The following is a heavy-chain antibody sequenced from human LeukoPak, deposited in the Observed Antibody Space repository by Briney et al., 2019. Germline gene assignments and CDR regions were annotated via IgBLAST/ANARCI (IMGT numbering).Heavy chain of an antibody. Sequence: PGGSLRLSCAASGFTFSSYSMNWVRQAPGKGLEWVAFIRYDGSNKYYADSVKGRFTISRDNSKNTLYLQMNSLRAEDTAVYYCATHWGGYCSSTSCYLDYWGQGTLVTVSS. D-gene: IGHD2-2*01. J-gene: IGHJ4*02. V-gene: IGHV3-30*02. CDR2: IRYDGSNK. CDR3: ATHWGGYCSSTSCYLDY. CDR1: GFTFSSYS.